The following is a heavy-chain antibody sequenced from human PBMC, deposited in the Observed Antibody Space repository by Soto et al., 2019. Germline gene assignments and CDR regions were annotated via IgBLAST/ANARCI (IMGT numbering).Heavy chain of an antibody. CDR1: GGSFSTYY. J-gene: IGHJ3*02. D-gene: IGHD3-9*01. CDR2: INHSGSN. Sequence: QLQQWGAGLLKPSETLSLTCVVSGGSFSTYYYNWIRQSPGKGLEWIGEINHSGSNNYSPSLKSRVTMSLDTSKNPFSLKLTSVTAADTAVYYCARGESNDWQVAFDIWGQGTMVTVSS. V-gene: IGHV4-34*01. CDR3: ARGESNDWQVAFDI.